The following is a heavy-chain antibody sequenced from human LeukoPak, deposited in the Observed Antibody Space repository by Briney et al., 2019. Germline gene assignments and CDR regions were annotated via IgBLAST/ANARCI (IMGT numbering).Heavy chain of an antibody. CDR1: GYSFTSYW. CDR3: ATAPLWFGESYFDC. V-gene: IGHV5-51*01. CDR2: IYPGDSDT. J-gene: IGHJ4*02. D-gene: IGHD3-10*01. Sequence: KTGESLKISCKGSGYSFTSYWIGWVRQMPGKGLEWMGIIYPGDSDTRYSPSFQGQVTISADKSISAAYLQWSSLKASDTAMYYCATAPLWFGESYFDCWGQGTLVTVSS.